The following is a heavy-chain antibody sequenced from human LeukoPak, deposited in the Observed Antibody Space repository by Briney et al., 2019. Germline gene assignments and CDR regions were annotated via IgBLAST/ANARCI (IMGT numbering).Heavy chain of an antibody. J-gene: IGHJ4*02. V-gene: IGHV3-23*01. CDR1: GFTFSSYA. CDR2: IRGTGTST. D-gene: IGHD3-10*01. CDR3: AKVTYGSGTYGAFDY. Sequence: TGGSLRLSCAASGFTFSSYAMSWVRQAPGKGLEWVSAIRGTGTSTYADSVKGRFTISRDNSKNTLYLQMNSLRAEDTAVYYCAKVTYGSGTYGAFDYWGQGTLVTVSS.